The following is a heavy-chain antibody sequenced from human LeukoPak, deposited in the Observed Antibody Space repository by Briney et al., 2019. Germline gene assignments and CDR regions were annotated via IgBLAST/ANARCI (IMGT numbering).Heavy chain of an antibody. CDR3: ARDRSPYYDSSGYYPIDAFDY. CDR2: IIPIFGTA. D-gene: IGHD3-22*01. V-gene: IGHV1-69*05. J-gene: IGHJ4*02. Sequence: GSSVKVSCKASGGTFSSYAISWVRQVPGQGLEWMGGIIPIFGTANYAQKFQGRVTITTDESTSTAYMELSSLRSEDTAVYYCARDRSPYYDSSGYYPIDAFDYWGQGTLVTVSS. CDR1: GGTFSSYA.